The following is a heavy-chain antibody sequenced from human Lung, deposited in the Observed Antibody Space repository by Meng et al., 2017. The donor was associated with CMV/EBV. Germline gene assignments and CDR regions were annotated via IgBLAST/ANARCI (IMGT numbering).Heavy chain of an antibody. CDR2: ISYDGSNK. CDR3: ARPQNPSLYYDILTGYWGAAFDI. V-gene: IGHV3-30-3*01. D-gene: IGHD3-9*01. Sequence: MDWVGQAPGKGLEWVAVISYDGSNKYYADSVKGRFTISRDNSKNTLYLQMNSLKAEDTDVYYCARPQNPSLYYDILTGYWGAAFDIWGQGTMVTVSS. J-gene: IGHJ3*02.